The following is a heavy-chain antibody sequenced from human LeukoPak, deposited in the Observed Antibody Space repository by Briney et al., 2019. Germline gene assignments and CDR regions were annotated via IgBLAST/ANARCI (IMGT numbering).Heavy chain of an antibody. CDR1: GDSLSSDRYS. V-gene: IGHV4-30-2*01. D-gene: IGHD3-10*01. CDR2: MYHSGST. Sequence: SETLSLTCAVSGDSLSSDRYSWNWIRQPPGKGLEWIGYMYHSGSTDYNPSLKSRATISLDRSKNQFSLTLTSVTAADTAMYYCARGTTYYYGSGTPLNFDYWGQGTLVTVSS. J-gene: IGHJ4*02. CDR3: ARGTTYYYGSGTPLNFDY.